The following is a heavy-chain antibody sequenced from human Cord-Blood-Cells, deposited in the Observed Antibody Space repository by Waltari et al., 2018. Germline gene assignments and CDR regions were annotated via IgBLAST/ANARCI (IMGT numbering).Heavy chain of an antibody. D-gene: IGHD2-21*02. Sequence: VQSVESGVGLVQPGGYLKLSCAAFGLTYSGSVLHWVRQASGKGLEWVGRIRSKANSYATAYAASVKGRFTISRDDSKNTAYLQMNSLKTEDTAVYYCTRSTAIKDYWGQGTLVTVSS. V-gene: IGHV3-73*02. J-gene: IGHJ4*02. CDR3: TRSTAIKDY. CDR2: IRSKANSYAT. CDR1: GLTYSGSV.